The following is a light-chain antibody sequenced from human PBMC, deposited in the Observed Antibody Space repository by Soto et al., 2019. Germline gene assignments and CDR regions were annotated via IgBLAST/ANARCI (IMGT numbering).Light chain of an antibody. Sequence: DIEMTQSPSTLSASVRDRVTITCRASQRISNWLAWYQQKPGRAPKLLIYKASSLESGVPSRFSGGGSGTEFTLTISSLQPDDFATYYCQQYDTYPWTFGQGTRVEIK. CDR3: QQYDTYPWT. CDR1: QRISNW. CDR2: KAS. J-gene: IGKJ1*01. V-gene: IGKV1-5*03.